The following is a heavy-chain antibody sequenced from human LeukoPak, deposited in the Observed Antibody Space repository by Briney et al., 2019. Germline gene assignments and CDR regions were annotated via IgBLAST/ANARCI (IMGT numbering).Heavy chain of an antibody. J-gene: IGHJ4*02. Sequence: SGGSLRLSCAASGFSFSNAWMSWVRQAPGKGLEWVSYISSSGSTIYYADSVKGRFTISRDNAKNSLYLQMNSLRAEDTAVYYCASFLRYDYQSPLDYWGQGTLVTVSS. CDR3: ASFLRYDYQSPLDY. D-gene: IGHD5-12*01. V-gene: IGHV3-11*01. CDR1: GFSFSNAW. CDR2: ISSSGSTI.